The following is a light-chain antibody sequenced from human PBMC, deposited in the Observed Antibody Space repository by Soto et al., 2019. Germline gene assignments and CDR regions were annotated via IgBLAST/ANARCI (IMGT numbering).Light chain of an antibody. J-gene: IGLJ2*01. CDR1: SSDVGGYNY. CDR3: SSYTSSSTLL. Sequence: QSVLTQPASVSGSPGQSITISCTGTSSDVGGYNYVSWYQQHPGKAPKLMIYDVSNRPSGVSNRFSGSKSGNTASLTISGLQAEDDDDYYCSSYTSSSTLLFGGGTKVTVL. V-gene: IGLV2-14*01. CDR2: DVS.